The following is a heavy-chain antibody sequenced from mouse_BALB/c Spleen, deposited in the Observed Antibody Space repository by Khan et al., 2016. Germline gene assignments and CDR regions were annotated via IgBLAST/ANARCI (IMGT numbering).Heavy chain of an antibody. J-gene: IGHJ3*01. D-gene: IGHD1-1*01. CDR1: GYTFTNYG. V-gene: IGHV9-3*02. CDR3: EEDYYGSNWFAY. CDR2: INTNTGEP. Sequence: QIQLVQSGPELKKPGETVKISCKASGYTFTNYGMNWVKQAPGKGLKWMGWINTNTGEPTYAEEFKGRFAFSLETSASTAYLQINNLKNEETATYFCEEDYYGSNWFAYWGQGTLVTVSA.